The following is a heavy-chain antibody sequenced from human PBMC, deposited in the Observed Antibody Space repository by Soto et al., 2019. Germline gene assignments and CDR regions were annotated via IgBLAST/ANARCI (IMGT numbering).Heavy chain of an antibody. D-gene: IGHD3-10*01. Sequence: QVQLVQSGAEVKKPGASVKVSCKASGYTFTSYGISWVRQAPGQGLEWMGWISAYNGNTNYAQKLQGRVTMTTDTAXSXXYMELRSRRSDDTAVYYCARVRAMVRGVKDDWFDPWGQGTLVTVSS. CDR3: ARVRAMVRGVKDDWFDP. CDR2: ISAYNGNT. J-gene: IGHJ5*02. CDR1: GYTFTSYG. V-gene: IGHV1-18*01.